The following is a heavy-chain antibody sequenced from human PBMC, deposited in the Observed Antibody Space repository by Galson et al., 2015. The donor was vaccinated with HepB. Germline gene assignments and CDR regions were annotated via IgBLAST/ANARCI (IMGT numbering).Heavy chain of an antibody. CDR2: ISSSSSTI. CDR3: AREGYITMVRGVIYYYYGMDV. V-gene: IGHV3-48*04. CDR1: GFTFSSYS. D-gene: IGHD3-10*01. Sequence: SLRLSCAASGFTFSSYSMNWVRQAPGKGLEWVSYISSSSSTIYYADSVKGRFTISRDNAKNSLYLQMNSLGAEDTAVYYCAREGYITMVRGVIYYYYGMDVWGQGTTVTVSS. J-gene: IGHJ6*02.